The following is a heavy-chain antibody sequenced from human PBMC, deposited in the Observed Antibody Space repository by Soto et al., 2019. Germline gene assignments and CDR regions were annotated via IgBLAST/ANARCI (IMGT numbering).Heavy chain of an antibody. CDR1: GGSISSFY. CDR3: ARHGYSYGPPDY. Sequence: PSETLSLTCTVSGGSISSFYWSWIRQSPGKGLEWIGSIYDTGRTNYNPSLESRVTISVDRSKNQFSLKLSSVTAADTAVYYCARHGYSYGPPDYWGQGTLVTVSS. CDR2: IYDTGRT. J-gene: IGHJ4*02. V-gene: IGHV4-59*08. D-gene: IGHD5-18*01.